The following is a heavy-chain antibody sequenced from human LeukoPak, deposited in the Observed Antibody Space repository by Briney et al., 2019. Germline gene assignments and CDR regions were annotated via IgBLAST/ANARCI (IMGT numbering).Heavy chain of an antibody. CDR2: INPNSGGT. CDR3: ARTPYLNWNYGY. D-gene: IGHD1-7*01. Sequence: ASVKVSCKASGYTFTGYYMHWVRQAPGQGLEWMGWINPNSGGTNYAQKFQGRVTMTRDTSISTAYMELSRLRSDDTAVYYCARTPYLNWNYGYWGQGTLVTVSS. CDR1: GYTFTGYY. J-gene: IGHJ4*02. V-gene: IGHV1-2*02.